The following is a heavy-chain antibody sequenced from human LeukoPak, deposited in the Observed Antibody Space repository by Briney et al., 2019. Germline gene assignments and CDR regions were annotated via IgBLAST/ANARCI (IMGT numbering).Heavy chain of an antibody. V-gene: IGHV4-30-2*05. CDR2: IYHSGST. J-gene: IGHJ6*02. CDR1: GGSISSGGYY. CDR3: ARDSINYYGMDV. Sequence: SETLSLTCTVSGGSISSGGYYWSWIRQPPGKGLEWIGYIYHSGSTYYNPSLKSRVTISVDTSKNQFSLKLSSVTAADTAVYYCARDSINYYGMDVWGQGTTVTVSS.